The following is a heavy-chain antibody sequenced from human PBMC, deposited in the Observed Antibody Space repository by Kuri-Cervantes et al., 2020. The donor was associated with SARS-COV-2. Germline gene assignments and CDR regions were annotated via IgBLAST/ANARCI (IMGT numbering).Heavy chain of an antibody. Sequence: GGSLRLSCAASGFTFSSYGMHWVRQAPGKGLEWVAVISYDGSNKYYADSVKGRFTISRDNSKNTLYLQMNSLRAEDTAVYYCARGEIASTVLGYCSSTSCRYYGMDVWGQGTTVTVSS. D-gene: IGHD2-2*01. J-gene: IGHJ6*02. CDR2: ISYDGSNK. V-gene: IGHV3-30*03. CDR1: GFTFSSYG. CDR3: ARGEIASTVLGYCSSTSCRYYGMDV.